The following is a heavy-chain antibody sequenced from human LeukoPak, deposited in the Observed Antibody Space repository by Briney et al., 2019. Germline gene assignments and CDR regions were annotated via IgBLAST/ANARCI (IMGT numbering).Heavy chain of an antibody. CDR2: ISYDGRDI. Sequence: GGSLRLSCAASGFAFNTYGMHWVRQAPGKGLEWVAVISYDGRDITYAASGKGRFTISRDNAKNSLYLEMNSLRDEVTAVYYCARVHRGYSYGRLDYWGQGTLVTVSS. CDR1: GFAFNTYG. D-gene: IGHD5-18*01. V-gene: IGHV3-30*03. J-gene: IGHJ4*02. CDR3: ARVHRGYSYGRLDY.